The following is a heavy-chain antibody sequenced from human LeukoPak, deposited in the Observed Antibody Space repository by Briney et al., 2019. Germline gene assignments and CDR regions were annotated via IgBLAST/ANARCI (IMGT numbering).Heavy chain of an antibody. CDR2: ISYSGST. V-gene: IGHV4-59*08. D-gene: IGHD5-24*01. Sequence: SETLSLTCNVSGGPISSYYWSWVRQPPGKGLEWIGYISYSGSTNYNPSLKGRVAISVDTSKKQFSLKLSSVTAADTAVYYCARRDFGWIQTFDSWGQGTLVTVSS. CDR3: ARRDFGWIQTFDS. CDR1: GGPISSYY. J-gene: IGHJ4*02.